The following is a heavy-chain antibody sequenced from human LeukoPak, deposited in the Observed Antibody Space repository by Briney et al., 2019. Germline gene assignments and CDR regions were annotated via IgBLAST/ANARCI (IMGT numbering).Heavy chain of an antibody. CDR2: IRYDGSNK. D-gene: IGHD2-2*01. CDR3: AKVVGYCSSTSCYGYYYYGMDV. Sequence: PGGSLRLSCAASGFTFSSYGMHWVRQAPGKGLEWVAFIRYDGSNKYYVDSVKGRFTISRDNSKNTLYLQMTSLRAEDTAVYYCAKVVGYCSSTSCYGYYYYGMDVWGQGTTVTVSS. CDR1: GFTFSSYG. V-gene: IGHV3-30*02. J-gene: IGHJ6*02.